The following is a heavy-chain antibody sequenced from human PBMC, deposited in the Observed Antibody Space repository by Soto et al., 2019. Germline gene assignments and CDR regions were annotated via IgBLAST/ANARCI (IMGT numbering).Heavy chain of an antibody. CDR1: GYSFTSYW. J-gene: IGHJ6*02. Sequence: GESLKISCKGSGYSFTSYWIGWVRQMPGKGLEWMGIIYPGDSDTRYSPSFQGQVTISADKSISTAYLQWSSLKASDTAMYYCARGSPYGESLSYYYGMDVWGQGTTVTVSS. CDR2: IYPGDSDT. V-gene: IGHV5-51*01. CDR3: ARGSPYGESLSYYYGMDV. D-gene: IGHD4-17*01.